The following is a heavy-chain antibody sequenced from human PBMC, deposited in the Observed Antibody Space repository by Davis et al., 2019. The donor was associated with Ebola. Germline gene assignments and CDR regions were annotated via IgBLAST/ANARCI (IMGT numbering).Heavy chain of an antibody. V-gene: IGHV4-4*02. Sequence: SETLSLTCAVSGGSISSSNWWSWVRQPPGKGLEWIGEIYHSGSTNYNPSLKSRVTISVDKSKNQFSLKLSSVTAADTAMYYCARLSITGTTYYYYGMDVWGQGTTVTVSS. CDR3: ARLSITGTTYYYYGMDV. CDR1: GGSISSSNW. J-gene: IGHJ6*02. D-gene: IGHD1-7*01. CDR2: IYHSGST.